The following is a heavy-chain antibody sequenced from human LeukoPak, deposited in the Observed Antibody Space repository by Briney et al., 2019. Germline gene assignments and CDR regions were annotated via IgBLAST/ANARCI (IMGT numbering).Heavy chain of an antibody. D-gene: IGHD2/OR15-2a*01. CDR2: IHPTDSDT. Sequence: PGESLKISCHVSGYTFTDYWFGWVRQLPGKGLEWMGLIHPTDSDTIYSPSFEGHVTMSVDKSINTAFMEWRSLKASDTGTYFCTRLGGSSNLYYLNDYWGQGTLVTVSS. CDR3: TRLGGSSNLYYLNDY. CDR1: GYTFTDYW. V-gene: IGHV5-51*01. J-gene: IGHJ4*02.